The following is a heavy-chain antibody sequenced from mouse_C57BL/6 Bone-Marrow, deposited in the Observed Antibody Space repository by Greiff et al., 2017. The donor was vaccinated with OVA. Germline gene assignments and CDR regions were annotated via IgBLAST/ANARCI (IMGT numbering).Heavy chain of an antibody. Sequence: QVQLQQPGAELVKPGASVKLSCKASGYTFTSYWMHWVKQRPGRGLEWIGRIDPNSGGTKYNEKFKSKATLTVDKPSSTAYMQLSSLTSDDSAVYYCARSLYYGSSLWAMDYWGQGTSVTVSS. D-gene: IGHD1-1*01. CDR3: ARSLYYGSSLWAMDY. CDR1: GYTFTSYW. CDR2: IDPNSGGT. V-gene: IGHV1-72*01. J-gene: IGHJ4*01.